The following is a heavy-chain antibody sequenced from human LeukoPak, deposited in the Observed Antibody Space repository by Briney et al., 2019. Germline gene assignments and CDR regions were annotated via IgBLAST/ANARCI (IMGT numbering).Heavy chain of an antibody. CDR1: GGSISSYY. V-gene: IGHV4-59*08. J-gene: IGHJ4*02. Sequence: TSETLSLTCTVSGGSISSYYWSWIRQPPGKGLEWIGYVYYSGSTKYNPSLKSRVTISVGTSKKQFSLKLSSVTGADTAVYYCARGSPPAYGDYVDYWGQGTLVTVSS. CDR3: ARGSPPAYGDYVDY. CDR2: VYYSGST. D-gene: IGHD4-17*01.